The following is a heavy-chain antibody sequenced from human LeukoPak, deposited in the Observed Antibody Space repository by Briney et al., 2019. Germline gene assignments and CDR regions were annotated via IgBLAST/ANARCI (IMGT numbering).Heavy chain of an antibody. CDR2: MNTKSGGT. CDR3: ARDRGVNWGYY. Sequence: ASVKVSCKASGYIFTAYYFHWVRQAPGQGLEWMGWMNTKSGGTKYPLKFQGRVTMTRDTSICTAYLEVTSLTSDDTAVYYCARDRGVNWGYYWGQGTLVTVSS. J-gene: IGHJ4*02. V-gene: IGHV1-2*02. D-gene: IGHD7-27*01. CDR1: GYIFTAYY.